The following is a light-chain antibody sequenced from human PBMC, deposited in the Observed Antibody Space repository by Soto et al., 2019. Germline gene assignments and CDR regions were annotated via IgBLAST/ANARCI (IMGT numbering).Light chain of an antibody. Sequence: EIVMTQSPATLSVSPGERATLSCRASQSVGSYLAWYQLKPGQAPGLLIYVASTRATGIPVRFSGSGSGIEFTHTIISLHSDDFAVYYCQQCYAWPAYTFGQGTKLDIK. CDR3: QQCYAWPAYT. CDR1: QSVGSY. J-gene: IGKJ2*01. CDR2: VAS. V-gene: IGKV3-15*01.